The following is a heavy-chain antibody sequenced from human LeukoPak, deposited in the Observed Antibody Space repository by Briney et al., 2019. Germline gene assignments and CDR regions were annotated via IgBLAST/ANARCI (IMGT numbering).Heavy chain of an antibody. CDR3: AADSSGWYRFDY. CDR2: ISFSSSYT. Sequence: GGSLRLSCAASGFIFSDYYMSWIRQAPGKGLEWVSYISFSSSYTNYADSVKGRFTISRDNAKNSLYLQMNSLRAEDTAVYYCAADSSGWYRFDYWGQGTLVTVSS. D-gene: IGHD6-19*01. J-gene: IGHJ4*02. V-gene: IGHV3-11*03. CDR1: GFIFSDYY.